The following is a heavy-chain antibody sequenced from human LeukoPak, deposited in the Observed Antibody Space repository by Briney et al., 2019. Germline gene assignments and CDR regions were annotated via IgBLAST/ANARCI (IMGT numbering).Heavy chain of an antibody. V-gene: IGHV3-74*01. J-gene: IGHJ4*02. CDR3: ARDYWNDGDGGDH. CDR2: INSDGSST. D-gene: IGHD1-1*01. CDR1: GFTFSSYE. Sequence: PGGSLRLSCAASGFTFSSYEMNWVRQAPGKGLEWVSRINSDGSSTSYADSVKGRFTISRDNSKNTLYLQMNSLRAEDTAVYYCARDYWNDGDGGDHWGQGTLVSVSS.